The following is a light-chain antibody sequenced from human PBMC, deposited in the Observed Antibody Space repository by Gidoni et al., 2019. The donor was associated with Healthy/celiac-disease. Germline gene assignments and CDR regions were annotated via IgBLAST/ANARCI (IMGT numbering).Light chain of an antibody. CDR3: HQYNIYSRT. CDR2: KAS. CDR1: QSISSW. J-gene: IGKJ1*01. Sequence: DIQMTQSPSTLSASVGDRVTITCRASQSISSWLAWYQQKPGKAPKLLIYKASSLESGVPSRFSGSGSVTDFTLTISSLQPDDFATYYCHQYNIYSRTFGQGSKLEIK. V-gene: IGKV1-5*03.